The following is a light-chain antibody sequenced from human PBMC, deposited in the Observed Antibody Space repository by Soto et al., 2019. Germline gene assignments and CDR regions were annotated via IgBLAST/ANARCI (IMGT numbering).Light chain of an antibody. V-gene: IGLV1-51*01. CDR1: SSNIGNNY. CDR2: DNN. CDR3: GTWDNGLSGLYV. J-gene: IGLJ1*01. Sequence: QSVLTQPPSVSAAPGQKVTISCSGSSSNIGNNYVSWYQQLPGTAPKLLIYDNNKRPSGIPDRFSGFKSGTSATLGITGLKTGDEADYYCGTWDNGLSGLYVFGTGTKV.